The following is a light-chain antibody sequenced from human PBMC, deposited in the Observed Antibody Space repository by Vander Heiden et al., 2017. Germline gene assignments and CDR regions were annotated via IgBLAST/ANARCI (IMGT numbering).Light chain of an antibody. Sequence: SYELTQPPSVSVSPGQTASITCTGDKLEDKYACWYQQKPGQSPVLVIYQDSKRPSGIPERFSGSNSGNTATLTISGTQAMDEADYYCQAWDSSTAMVFGGGTKLTVL. CDR3: QAWDSSTAMV. V-gene: IGLV3-1*01. J-gene: IGLJ2*01. CDR1: KLEDKY. CDR2: QDS.